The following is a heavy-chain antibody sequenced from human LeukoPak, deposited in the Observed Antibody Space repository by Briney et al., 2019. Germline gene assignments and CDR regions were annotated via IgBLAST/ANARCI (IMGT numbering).Heavy chain of an antibody. CDR3: ASQDYSNSPRDY. CDR1: GFTFSSYA. Sequence: PGGSLRLSCAASGFTFSSYAMRWVRQAPGKGLEWVAVISYDGSNKYYADSVKGRFTISRDNSKNTLYLQMNSLRAEDTAVYYCASQDYSNSPRDYWGQGTLVTVSS. CDR2: ISYDGSNK. J-gene: IGHJ4*02. D-gene: IGHD4-11*01. V-gene: IGHV3-30-3*01.